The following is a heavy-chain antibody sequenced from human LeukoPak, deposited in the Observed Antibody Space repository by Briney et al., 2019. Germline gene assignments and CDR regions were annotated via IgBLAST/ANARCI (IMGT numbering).Heavy chain of an antibody. J-gene: IGHJ4*02. CDR1: GFTFSKYW. CDR2: INTDGTVT. Sequence: GGALRLSCAASGFTFSKYWMLWVRHAPGKGLESVSRINTDGTVTTYADSVKGRFTLSRDNADNTMFLQINSVRDEDTAVYYCATKQWLAPPPHFWGQGTPVTVSS. V-gene: IGHV3-74*01. D-gene: IGHD6-19*01. CDR3: ATKQWLAPPPHF.